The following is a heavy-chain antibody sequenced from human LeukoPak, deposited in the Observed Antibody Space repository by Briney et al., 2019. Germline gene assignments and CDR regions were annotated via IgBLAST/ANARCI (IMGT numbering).Heavy chain of an antibody. CDR3: ARDLIAAAGSPNDAFDI. J-gene: IGHJ3*02. Sequence: GGSLRLPCAASGFTFSSYAMHWVRQAPGKGLEWVAVISYDGSNKYYADSVKGRFTISRDNSKNTLYLQMNSLRAEDTAVYYCARDLIAAAGSPNDAFDIWGQGTMVTVSS. V-gene: IGHV3-30-3*01. CDR1: GFTFSSYA. CDR2: ISYDGSNK. D-gene: IGHD6-13*01.